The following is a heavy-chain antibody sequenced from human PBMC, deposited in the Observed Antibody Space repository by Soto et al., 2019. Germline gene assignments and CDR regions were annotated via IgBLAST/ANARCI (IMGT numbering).Heavy chain of an antibody. CDR1: GFRFSSYS. V-gene: IGHV3-48*02. J-gene: IGHJ4*02. CDR2: ITSDTKTI. Sequence: EVQLVESGGNLVQPGGSLRLSCAASGFRFSSYSMHWVRQAPGKGLEWAAYITSDTKTIKYADSVKGRFTISRDNGKNSVYRQMNSLRDEDTAVYYCARSVEGHVADWGQGTVVTVSA. D-gene: IGHD1-1*01. CDR3: ARSVEGHVAD.